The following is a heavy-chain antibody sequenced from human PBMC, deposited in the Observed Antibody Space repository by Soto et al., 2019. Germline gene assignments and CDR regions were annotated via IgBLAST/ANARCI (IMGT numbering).Heavy chain of an antibody. V-gene: IGHV3-48*03. CDR2: ISSSGSTI. CDR3: ARTKEATYYDFWSGYYTG. Sequence: VQLVESGGGLVQPGGSLRLSCAASGFTFSSYEMNWVRQAPGKGLEWVSYISSSGSTIYYADSVKGRFTISRDNATNSLYLQMNSRRAEDTAVYYCARTKEATYYDFWSGYYTGWGQGTLVTVSS. CDR1: GFTFSSYE. D-gene: IGHD3-3*01. J-gene: IGHJ4*02.